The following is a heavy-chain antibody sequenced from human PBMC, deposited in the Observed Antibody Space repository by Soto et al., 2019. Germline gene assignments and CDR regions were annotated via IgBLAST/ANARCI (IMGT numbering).Heavy chain of an antibody. CDR3: ARMGSTSRYPWFDP. CDR2: ISSSSSTI. J-gene: IGHJ5*02. CDR1: GFTFSSYS. D-gene: IGHD2-2*01. Sequence: EVQLVESGGGLVQPGGSLRLSCAASGFTFSSYSMNWVRQAPGKGLEWVSYISSSSSTIYYADSVKGRFTISRDNAKNSLYMQMNSLRDEDTAVYYCARMGSTSRYPWFDPWGQGTLVTVSS. V-gene: IGHV3-48*02.